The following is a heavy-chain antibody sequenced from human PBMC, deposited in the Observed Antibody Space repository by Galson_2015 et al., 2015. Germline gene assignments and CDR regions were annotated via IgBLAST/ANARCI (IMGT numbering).Heavy chain of an antibody. V-gene: IGHV4-31*03. J-gene: IGHJ6*02. Sequence: TLSLTCTVSGGSISTGGYYWSWIRQHPGKGLGWIGYIFYRGSTYYNPSLKSRLTISVDTSKNQFSLNLTSVTAADTAFYYCARDVWGEGMDVWGQGTAVTVSS. CDR2: IFYRGST. CDR1: GGSISTGGYY. D-gene: IGHD3-16*01. CDR3: ARDVWGEGMDV.